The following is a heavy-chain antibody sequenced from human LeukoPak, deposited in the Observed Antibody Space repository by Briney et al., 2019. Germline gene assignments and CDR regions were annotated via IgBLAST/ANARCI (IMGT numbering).Heavy chain of an antibody. J-gene: IGHJ4*02. CDR3: ARTVGNRPDC. V-gene: IGHV3-21*06. CDR1: GFTFSSYS. D-gene: IGHD1-26*01. Sequence: GGSLRLSCAASGFTFSSYSMNWVRQAPGKGLEWVSSISSSSSYIYYPDSVKGRFTISRDNSENLVYLQMNSLTAEDTAVYYCARTVGNRPDCWGQGTLVTVSS. CDR2: ISSSSSYI.